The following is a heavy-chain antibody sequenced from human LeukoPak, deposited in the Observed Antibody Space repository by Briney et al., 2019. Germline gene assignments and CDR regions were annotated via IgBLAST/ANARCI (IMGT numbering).Heavy chain of an antibody. Sequence: SETLSLTCTVSGGSISNYYWSWIRQPPGKGLEWIGYIYYSGSTKYNPSLKSRVTISVDTSQNQFSLKLSSVTAADTAVYYCARVHYDSNAYYFAYWGQGTLVTVSS. J-gene: IGHJ4*02. V-gene: IGHV4-59*01. CDR2: IYYSGST. CDR1: GGSISNYY. D-gene: IGHD3-22*01. CDR3: ARVHYDSNAYYFAY.